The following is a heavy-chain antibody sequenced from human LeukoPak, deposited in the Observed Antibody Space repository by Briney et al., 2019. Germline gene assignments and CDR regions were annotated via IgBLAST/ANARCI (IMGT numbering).Heavy chain of an antibody. Sequence: PSETLSLTCAVYGGSFSGYYWSWIRQPPGKGLEWIGEINHSGSTNYNPSLKSRVTISVDTSKNQFSLKLSSVTAADTAVYYCARGPVVVPAAFDYWGQGTLVTVSS. D-gene: IGHD2-2*01. CDR1: GGSFSGYY. CDR2: INHSGST. CDR3: ARGPVVVPAAFDY. J-gene: IGHJ4*02. V-gene: IGHV4-34*01.